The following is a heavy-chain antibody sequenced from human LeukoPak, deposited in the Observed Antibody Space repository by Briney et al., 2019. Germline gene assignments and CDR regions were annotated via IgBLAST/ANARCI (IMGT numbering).Heavy chain of an antibody. CDR1: GFTFSKHA. V-gene: IGHV3-74*01. CDR3: VRGNYFDY. Sequence: GGSLRLSCAASGFTFSKHAMSWVRQAPGKGLVWVSLINGDGTSTNYADSVKGRFTISRNNAKNTLYLQMNSLRAEDTAVYYCVRGNYFDYWGQGTLVTVSS. CDR2: INGDGTST. J-gene: IGHJ4*02.